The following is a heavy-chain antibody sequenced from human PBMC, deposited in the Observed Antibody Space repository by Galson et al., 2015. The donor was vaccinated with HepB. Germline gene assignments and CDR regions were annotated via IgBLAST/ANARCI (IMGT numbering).Heavy chain of an antibody. D-gene: IGHD4-17*01. J-gene: IGHJ6*02. CDR1: GYSFTSYW. Sequence: QSGAEVTKPGESLRISCTGSGYSFTSYWISWVRQMPGKGLEWMGRIDPSDSYTNYSPSFQGHVTISADKSISTAYLQWSSLKASDTAMYYYASDYGDPYYYYYGMDVWGQGTTVTVSS. CDR2: IDPSDSYT. CDR3: ASDYGDPYYYYYGMDV. V-gene: IGHV5-10-1*01.